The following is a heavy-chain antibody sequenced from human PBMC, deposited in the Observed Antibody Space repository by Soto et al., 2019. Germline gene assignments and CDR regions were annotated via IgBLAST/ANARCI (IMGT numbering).Heavy chain of an antibody. V-gene: IGHV4-59*01. J-gene: IGHJ4*02. CDR3: ARGREDNSDHPFGHLFDS. D-gene: IGHD3-22*01. Sequence: SETLSLTCTVSGDSIRDSFWSWVRHPPGKGLEWIGLVHHTGNTNYNPSLETRVTMLADTSANHFSLTLTSVTPADTAIYYCARGREDNSDHPFGHLFDSRGRGNLVTVAS. CDR1: GDSIRDSF. CDR2: VHHTGNT.